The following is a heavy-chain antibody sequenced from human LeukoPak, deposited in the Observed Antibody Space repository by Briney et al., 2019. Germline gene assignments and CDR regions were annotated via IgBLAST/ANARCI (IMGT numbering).Heavy chain of an antibody. CDR2: IRYDGSNK. D-gene: IGHD5-12*01. Sequence: GGSLRLSCAVSGFTFSSYCMHWVRQAAGKGLEWVAFIRYDGSNKYYANSLKGRLTISRDNSKNTLYLQMNSLIAADTAVYYCAERATADNGYYHYYLDYWGQGTLVTISS. CDR3: AERATADNGYYHYYLDY. V-gene: IGHV3-30*02. CDR1: GFTFSSYC. J-gene: IGHJ4*01.